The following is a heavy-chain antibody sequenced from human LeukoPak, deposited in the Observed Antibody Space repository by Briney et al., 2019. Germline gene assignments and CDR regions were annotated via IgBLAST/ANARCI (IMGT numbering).Heavy chain of an antibody. V-gene: IGHV3-13*04. CDR3: ARGGSSTTLPDY. D-gene: IGHD1-26*01. CDR1: GFTFSSHD. J-gene: IGHJ4*02. CDR2: IGSAGDT. Sequence: GGSLRLSCAASGFTFSSHDMHWVRQPMGKGLEWVWKIGSAGDTYYADSVQGRFTISRENAKNSLYLQMNTLRAGDTAVYFCARGGSSTTLPDYWGQGTLVTVSS.